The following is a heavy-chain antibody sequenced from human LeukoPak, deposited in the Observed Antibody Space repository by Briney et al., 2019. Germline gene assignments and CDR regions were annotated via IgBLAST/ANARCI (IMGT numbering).Heavy chain of an antibody. CDR1: GFTFSSYA. CDR2: ISYDGSNK. J-gene: IGHJ5*02. Sequence: GGSLRLSCAASGFTFSSYAMHWVRQAPGKGLEWVAVISYDGSNKYYADSVKGRFTISRDNSKNTLYLQMNSLRAEDTAVYYCARDFQNWFDPWGQGTLVTVSA. V-gene: IGHV3-30-3*01. CDR3: ARDFQNWFDP.